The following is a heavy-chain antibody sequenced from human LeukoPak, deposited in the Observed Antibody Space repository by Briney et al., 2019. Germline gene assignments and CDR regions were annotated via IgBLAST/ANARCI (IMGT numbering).Heavy chain of an antibody. J-gene: IGHJ4*02. D-gene: IGHD5-24*01. CDR1: GGSISSYY. CDR3: ARDRLGRDGYNYFDY. Sequence: KPSETLSLTCTVSGGSISSYYWSWIRQPAGKGLEWIGRIYTSGSTNYNPSLKSRVTISVDTSKSHFSLKLSSLTAAVTAVYYCARDRLGRDGYNYFDYWGQGTLVTVSS. V-gene: IGHV4-4*07. CDR2: IYTSGST.